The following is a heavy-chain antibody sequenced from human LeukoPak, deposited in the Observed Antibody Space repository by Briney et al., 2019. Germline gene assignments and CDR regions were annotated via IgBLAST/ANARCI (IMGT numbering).Heavy chain of an antibody. CDR3: AGNRGYSYGPHAFDI. CDR2: IYYSGST. Sequence: SETLSLTCTVSGGSISSYYWSWLRQPPGKGLEWIGYIYYSGSTNYNPSLKSRVTISVDTSKNQFSLKLSSVTAADTAVYYCAGNRGYSYGPHAFDIWGQGTMVTVSS. J-gene: IGHJ3*02. D-gene: IGHD5-18*01. V-gene: IGHV4-59*08. CDR1: GGSISSYY.